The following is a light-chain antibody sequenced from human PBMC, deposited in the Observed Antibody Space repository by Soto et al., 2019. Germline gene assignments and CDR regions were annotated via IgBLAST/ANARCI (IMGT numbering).Light chain of an antibody. J-gene: IGKJ2*01. Sequence: EIVLTRSPGTLSLSPGERATLSCRASQSVSSNYLAWYQQKLGQAPRLLIYGTSSRATGIPDRFSGSGSGTDFTLTISGLEPEDFAVYYCQQFGNSPRYAFGQGTKLEIK. CDR2: GTS. V-gene: IGKV3-20*01. CDR3: QQFGNSPRYA. CDR1: QSVSSNY.